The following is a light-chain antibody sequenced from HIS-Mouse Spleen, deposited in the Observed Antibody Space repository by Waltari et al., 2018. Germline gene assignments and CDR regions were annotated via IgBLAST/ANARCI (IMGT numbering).Light chain of an antibody. V-gene: IGLV2-14*03. CDR1: SSDVGGYNY. CDR2: AVT. CDR3: SSYTSSSFNVV. J-gene: IGLJ2*01. Sequence: QSALTQPASVSGSPGQSITISCTGTSSDVGGYNYVSWYQQHPGKAPKLMIYAVTNRPSGVSNRLSGSKASNTASRTISGLQAEDEADYYCSSYTSSSFNVVFGGGTKLTVL.